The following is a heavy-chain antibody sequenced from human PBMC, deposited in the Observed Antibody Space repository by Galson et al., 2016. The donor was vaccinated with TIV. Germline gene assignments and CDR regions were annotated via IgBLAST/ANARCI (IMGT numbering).Heavy chain of an antibody. CDR3: VKDMVRGVIGGFFQH. Sequence: SLRLSCAAPGFTFSSYIMSWVRQAPGKGLEWVSSISATGISTYYVDSVKGRFTISRDNSKNTLSLQLNSLRADDTAVYYCVKDMVRGVIGGFFQHWGQGTLVSVSS. V-gene: IGHV3-23*01. CDR2: ISATGIST. D-gene: IGHD3-10*01. J-gene: IGHJ1*01. CDR1: GFTFSSYI.